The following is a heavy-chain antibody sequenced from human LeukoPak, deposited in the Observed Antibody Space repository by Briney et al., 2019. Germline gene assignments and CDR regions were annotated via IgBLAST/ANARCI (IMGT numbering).Heavy chain of an antibody. CDR1: GGSISSSNW. D-gene: IGHD3-10*01. CDR2: IYHSGST. J-gene: IGHJ4*02. V-gene: IGHV4-4*02. CDR3: ARGREGYGSGSYDY. Sequence: PSGTLSLTCAVSGGSISSSNWWSWVCQPPGKGLEWIGEIYHSGSTYYNPSLKSRVTISVDTSKNQFSLKLSSVTAADTAVYYCARGREGYGSGSYDYWGQGTLVTVSS.